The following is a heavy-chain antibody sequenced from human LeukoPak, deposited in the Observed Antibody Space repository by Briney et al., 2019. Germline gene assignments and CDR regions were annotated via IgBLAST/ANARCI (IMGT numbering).Heavy chain of an antibody. J-gene: IGHJ5*02. Sequence: PSETLSLTCAVSGGSISSGGYSWSWIRQPPGKGLEWIGYIYHSGSTYYNLSLKSRVTISVDRSKNQFSLKLSSVTAADTAVYYCARAAYFGGEIFDPWGQGTLVTVSS. CDR1: GGSISSGGYS. CDR3: ARAAYFGGEIFDP. D-gene: IGHD3-10*01. CDR2: IYHSGST. V-gene: IGHV4-30-2*01.